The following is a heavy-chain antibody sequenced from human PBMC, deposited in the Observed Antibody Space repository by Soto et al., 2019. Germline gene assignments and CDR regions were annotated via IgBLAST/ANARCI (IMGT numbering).Heavy chain of an antibody. CDR3: ARVPGYYYDSSGYYRGWFDP. V-gene: IGHV1-18*04. Sequence: PSVKVSCKASGYTFTSYGISWVRQAPGQGLEWMGWISAYNGNTNYAQKLQGRVTMTTDTSTSTAYMELRSLRPDDTAVYYCARVPGYYYDSSGYYRGWFDPWGQGTLVTVSS. CDR1: GYTFTSYG. D-gene: IGHD3-22*01. J-gene: IGHJ5*02. CDR2: ISAYNGNT.